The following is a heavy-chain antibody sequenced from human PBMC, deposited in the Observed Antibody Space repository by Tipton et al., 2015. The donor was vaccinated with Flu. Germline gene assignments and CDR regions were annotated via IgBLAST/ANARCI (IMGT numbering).Heavy chain of an antibody. CDR2: IYSNGNT. V-gene: IGHV4-61*02. D-gene: IGHD4-23*01. CDR3: ARGPVPPAVVRSSPSYYYYYGMDV. J-gene: IGHJ6*02. CDR1: GVSISSSNTYY. Sequence: TLSLTCSVSGVSISSSNTYYWSWIRQPAGKGLEWIGRIYSNGNTNYNPSLTGRVTLSLDTSKNQFSLKLSSATAADTAVYYCARGPVPPAVVRSSPSYYYYYGMDVWGQGTTVTVSS.